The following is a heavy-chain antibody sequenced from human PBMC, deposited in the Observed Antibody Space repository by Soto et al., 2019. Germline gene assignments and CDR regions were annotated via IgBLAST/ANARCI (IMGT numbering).Heavy chain of an antibody. D-gene: IGHD2-15*01. CDR3: AKDQVVVAATYYYYMDV. CDR1: GFTFSSYG. J-gene: IGHJ6*03. CDR2: ISYDGSNK. Sequence: GGSLRLSCAASGFTFSSYGMHWVRQAPGKGLEWVAVISYDGSNKYYADSVKGRFTISRDNSKNTLYLQMNSLRAEDTAVYYCAKDQVVVAATYYYYMDVWGKGTTVTVSS. V-gene: IGHV3-30*18.